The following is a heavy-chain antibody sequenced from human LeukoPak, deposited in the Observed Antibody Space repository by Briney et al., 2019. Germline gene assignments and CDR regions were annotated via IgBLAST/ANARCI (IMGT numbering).Heavy chain of an antibody. CDR3: ARLSSIAAPVRRGYFDY. V-gene: IGHV1-46*01. J-gene: IGHJ4*02. Sequence: ASVKVSCKASGGTFSSYAISWVRQAPGQGLEWMGIINPSGGSTSYAQKFQGRVTMTRDTSTSTVYMELSSLRSEDTAVYYCARLSSIAAPVRRGYFDYWGQGTLVTVSS. CDR2: INPSGGST. CDR1: GGTFSSYA. D-gene: IGHD6-6*01.